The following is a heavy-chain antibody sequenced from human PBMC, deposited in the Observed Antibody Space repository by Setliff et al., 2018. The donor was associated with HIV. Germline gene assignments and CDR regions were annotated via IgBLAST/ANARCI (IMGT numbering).Heavy chain of an antibody. CDR3: SRGDYSGGWYENDDSGYYSPYFDY. D-gene: IGHD6-19*01. Sequence: SETLSLTCAVYGGSFSGYYWSWIRQPPGKGLEWIGEINNSGSTNYNPSLKSRVTISVDTSKNQISLKVSSVIAADTAVYYCSRGDYSGGWYENDDSGYYSPYFDYWGQGALVTVSS. V-gene: IGHV4-34*01. J-gene: IGHJ4*02. CDR1: GGSFSGYY. CDR2: INNSGST.